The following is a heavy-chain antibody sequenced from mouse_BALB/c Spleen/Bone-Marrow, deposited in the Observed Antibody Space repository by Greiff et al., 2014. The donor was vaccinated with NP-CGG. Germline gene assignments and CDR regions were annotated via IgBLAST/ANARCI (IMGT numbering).Heavy chain of an antibody. D-gene: IGHD1-1*01. CDR3: APYYYGSSQFAY. J-gene: IGHJ3*01. CDR1: GFNIKDTY. Sequence: EVKLMESGAELVKPGASVKLSCTASGFNIKDTYMHWVKQRPEQGLEWIGRIDPANGNTKYDPKFQGKATITADTSSNTAYLQLSSLTSEGTAVYYCAPYYYGSSQFAYWGQGTLVTVSA. CDR2: IDPANGNT. V-gene: IGHV14-3*02.